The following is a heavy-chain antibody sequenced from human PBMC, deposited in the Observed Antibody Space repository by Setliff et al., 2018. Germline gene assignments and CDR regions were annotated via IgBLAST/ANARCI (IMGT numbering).Heavy chain of an antibody. CDR3: AKDLASGDYVYYFDY. CDR1: GFAFSTYG. J-gene: IGHJ4*02. Sequence: QAGGSLRLSCAASGFAFSTYGMHWVRQAPGKGLEWVAFIRYDGTYKYFADSVKGRFTISRDNPKNTLYLQMNNLRAEDTAVYYCAKDLASGDYVYYFDYWGQGTLVTVSS. D-gene: IGHD4-17*01. V-gene: IGHV3-30*02. CDR2: IRYDGTYK.